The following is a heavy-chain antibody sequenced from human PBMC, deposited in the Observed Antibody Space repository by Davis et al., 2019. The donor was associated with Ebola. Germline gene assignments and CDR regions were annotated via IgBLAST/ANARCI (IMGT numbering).Heavy chain of an antibody. CDR2: VSYLGNT. Sequence: SETLSLTCTVSGDSISSVGDYWTWIRQRPGEGLEWIGYVSYLGNTDANPSLKGRVTISADTARNQFLLRLNSVISADTAIYFCARGRCIRGEQRLRNYFDYWGQGSLVIVS. CDR1: GDSISSVGDY. V-gene: IGHV4-31*03. CDR3: ARGRCIRGEQRLRNYFDY. D-gene: IGHD6-25*01. J-gene: IGHJ4*02.